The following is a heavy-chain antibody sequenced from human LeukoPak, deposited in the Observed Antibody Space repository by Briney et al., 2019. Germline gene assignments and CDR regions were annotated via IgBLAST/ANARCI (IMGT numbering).Heavy chain of an antibody. V-gene: IGHV1-18*01. CDR3: ARGARDGYRYYYYYMDV. D-gene: IGHD5-24*01. CDR1: GYTFTSYG. CDR2: ISAYNGNT. J-gene: IGHJ6*03. Sequence: ASVKVSCKASGYTFTSYGISWVRQAPGQGLEWMGWISAYNGNTNYAQKFQGRVTITADKSTSTAYMELSSLRSEDTAVYYCARGARDGYRYYYYYMDVWGKGTTVTVSS.